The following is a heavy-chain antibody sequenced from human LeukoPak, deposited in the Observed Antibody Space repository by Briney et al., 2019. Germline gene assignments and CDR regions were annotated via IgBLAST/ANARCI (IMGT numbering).Heavy chain of an antibody. V-gene: IGHV4-39*07. CDR1: GGSISSSSYY. CDR2: IYYSGST. Sequence: PSETLSLTCTVSGGSISSSSYYWGWIRQPPGKGLEWIGSIYYSGSTYYNPSLKSRVTISVDTSKNQFSLKLSSVTAADTAVYYCARVKTRYFDLWGRGTLVAVSP. CDR3: ARVKTRYFDL. J-gene: IGHJ2*01.